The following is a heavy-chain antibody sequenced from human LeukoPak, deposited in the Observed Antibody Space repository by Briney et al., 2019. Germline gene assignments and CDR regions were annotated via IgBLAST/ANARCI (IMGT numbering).Heavy chain of an antibody. J-gene: IGHJ4*02. CDR1: GHSLNSCG. V-gene: IGHV3-30*18. CDR2: ISSDGRKK. D-gene: IGHD3-10*01. CDR3: AKGSGGSGSFYNHFDC. Sequence: GGSLRLSCAASGHSLNSCGMHGVRQAPGEGLEWVAVISSDGRKKYYADSVKSRFAISRDNSKSTLSLQMNSLRTEDTAVFYCAKGSGGSGSFYNHFDCWGQGTLVTVSS.